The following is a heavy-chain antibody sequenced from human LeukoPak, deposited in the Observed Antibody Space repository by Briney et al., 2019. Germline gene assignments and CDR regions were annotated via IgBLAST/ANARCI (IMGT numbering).Heavy chain of an antibody. V-gene: IGHV4-61*01. CDR1: GGSISSSSYY. D-gene: IGHD2-2*03. J-gene: IGHJ6*04. CDR2: IYYSGST. Sequence: SETLSLTCTVSGGSISSSSYYWSWIRQPPGKGLEWIGYIYYSGSTNYNPSLKSRVTISADTSKNQFSLKLSSVTAADTAVYYCARDGYLDVWGKGTTVTVSS. CDR3: ARDGYLDV.